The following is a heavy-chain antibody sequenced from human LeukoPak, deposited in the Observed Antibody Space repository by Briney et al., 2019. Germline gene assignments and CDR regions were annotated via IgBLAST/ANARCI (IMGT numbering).Heavy chain of an antibody. D-gene: IGHD3-3*01. CDR3: ARVGYDFWSGYYNPYYFDY. Sequence: GGSLRLSCAATGFTFSSYWMSWVRQAPGKGLEWVANIKQDGSDKYYVDSVKGRFTISRDNSKNSLYLQMNSLRAEDTAVYYCARVGYDFWSGYYNPYYFDYWGQGTLVTVSS. J-gene: IGHJ4*02. V-gene: IGHV3-7*01. CDR2: IKQDGSDK. CDR1: GFTFSSYW.